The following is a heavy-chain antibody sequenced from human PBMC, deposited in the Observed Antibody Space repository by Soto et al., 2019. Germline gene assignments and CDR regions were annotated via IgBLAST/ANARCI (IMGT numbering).Heavy chain of an antibody. CDR3: TGAPYGDYANY. Sequence: PGGSLRLSCAASGFTFSGSAMHWVRQASGKGLEWVGRIRSKANSYATAYAASVKGRFTISRDDSKNTAYLQMNSLKTEDTAVYYRTGAPYGDYANYWGQGTLVTVSS. CDR1: GFTFSGSA. V-gene: IGHV3-73*01. J-gene: IGHJ4*02. CDR2: IRSKANSYAT. D-gene: IGHD4-17*01.